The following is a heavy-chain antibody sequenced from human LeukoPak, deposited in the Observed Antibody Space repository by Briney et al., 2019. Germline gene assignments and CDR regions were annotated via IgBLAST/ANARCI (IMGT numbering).Heavy chain of an antibody. J-gene: IGHJ4*02. D-gene: IGHD3-9*01. CDR2: MNPNSGNT. CDR1: GYTFTGYD. Sequence: ASVKVSCKASGYTFTGYDINWVRQATGQGPEWMGWMNPNSGNTGYAQKFQGRVTMTRNTSISTAYMELSSLRSEDTAVYYCARGYDILTGTDYWGQGTLVTVSS. V-gene: IGHV1-8*01. CDR3: ARGYDILTGTDY.